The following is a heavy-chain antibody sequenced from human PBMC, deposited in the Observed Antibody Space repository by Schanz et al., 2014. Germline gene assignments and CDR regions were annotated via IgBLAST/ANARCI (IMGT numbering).Heavy chain of an antibody. CDR3: AGTYCSSTSCYTGYYYMDV. V-gene: IGHV1-18*01. CDR1: GGTFSSFG. J-gene: IGHJ6*03. D-gene: IGHD2-2*02. Sequence: QLQLVQSGAEVKKPGSSVKVSCKASGGTFSSFGINWVRQAPGQGLEWMGWISAYNGNTNYAQKLQGRVTMTTDTSTSTAYMELTSLRSEDTAVYYCAGTYCSSTSCYTGYYYMDVWGKGTTVTVSS. CDR2: ISAYNGNT.